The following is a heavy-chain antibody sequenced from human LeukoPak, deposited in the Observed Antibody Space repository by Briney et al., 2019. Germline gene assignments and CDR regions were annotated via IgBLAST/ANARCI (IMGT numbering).Heavy chain of an antibody. D-gene: IGHD3-10*01. CDR1: GFTVSSNY. J-gene: IGHJ4*02. CDR2: MYTGGNT. CDR3: AGDYYGLGSLDY. Sequence: GGSLRLSCAASGFTVSSNYMSWVRKAPGKGLEWVSVMYTGGNTFYADSVKGRFTISRDNSKNTLYLQMNSLRAEDTAVYYCAGDYYGLGSLDYWGQGTLVTVSS. V-gene: IGHV3-53*01.